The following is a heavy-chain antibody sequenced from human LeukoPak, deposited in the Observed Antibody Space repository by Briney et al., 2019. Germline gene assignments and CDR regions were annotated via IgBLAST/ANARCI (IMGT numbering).Heavy chain of an antibody. V-gene: IGHV4-59*01. Sequence: PSETLSLTCTVSGGSISSYYWSWIRQPPGEGLEWMGYIYYSGSTNYNPSLKSRVTISVDTSKNQFSLKLSSVTAADTAVYYCARKRLGLTAFDIWGQGTMVTVSS. CDR2: IYYSGST. J-gene: IGHJ3*02. CDR1: GGSISSYY. D-gene: IGHD3/OR15-3a*01. CDR3: ARKRLGLTAFDI.